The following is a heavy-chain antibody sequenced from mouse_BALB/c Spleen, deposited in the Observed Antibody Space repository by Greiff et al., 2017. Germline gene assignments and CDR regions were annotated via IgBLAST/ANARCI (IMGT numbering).Heavy chain of an antibody. J-gene: IGHJ1*01. Sequence: QVQLQQSGAELVRPGSSVKISCKASGYAFSSYWMNWVKQRPGQGLEWIGQIYPGDGDTNYNGKFKGKATLTADKSSSTAYMQLSSLTSEDSAVYSCARSPYYGSSKWYFDVWGAGTTVTVSA. D-gene: IGHD1-1*01. CDR2: IYPGDGDT. V-gene: IGHV1-80*01. CDR3: ARSPYYGSSKWYFDV. CDR1: GYAFSSYW.